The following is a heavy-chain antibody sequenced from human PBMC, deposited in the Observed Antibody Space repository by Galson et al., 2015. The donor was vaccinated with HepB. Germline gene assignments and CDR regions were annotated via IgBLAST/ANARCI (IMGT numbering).Heavy chain of an antibody. CDR1: RFIFSNYA. V-gene: IGHV3-30-3*01. J-gene: IGHJ4*02. D-gene: IGHD2-8*01. CDR3: ARTYEVYAMSYYFDY. Sequence: SLRLSCAASRFIFSNYAMHWVRQTPGKGLEWVAVISHDGTKKYYADSVKGRFTISRDNSKNTLFLQMNSLRAENTGVYYCARTYEVYAMSYYFDYWGQGTLVTVSS. CDR2: ISHDGTKK.